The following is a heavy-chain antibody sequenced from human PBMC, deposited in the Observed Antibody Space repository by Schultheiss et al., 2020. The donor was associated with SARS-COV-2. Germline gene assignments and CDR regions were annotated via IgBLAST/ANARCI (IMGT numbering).Heavy chain of an antibody. CDR3: VKLPPKMATIPYADY. V-gene: IGHV3-23*01. D-gene: IGHD5-24*01. CDR2: ISGSGGST. CDR1: GFTFSSYA. Sequence: GGSLRLSCAASGFTFSSYAMSWVRQAPGKGLEWVSAISGSGGSTYYVDSVKGRFTISRDNSKNTLYLQMSSLRAEDTAVYYCVKLPPKMATIPYADYWGQGTLVTVSS. J-gene: IGHJ4*02.